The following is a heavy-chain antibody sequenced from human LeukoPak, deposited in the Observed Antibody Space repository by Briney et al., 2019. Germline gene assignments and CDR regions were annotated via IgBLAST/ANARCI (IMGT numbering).Heavy chain of an antibody. CDR3: TRRAAALDAFDI. D-gene: IGHD6-13*01. CDR2: IKSDGSST. CDR1: RCTFSSYW. J-gene: IGHJ3*02. V-gene: IGHV3-74*01. Sequence: GGSLRLCCAASRCTFSSYWMHWVRQAPGKGLVWVSRIKSDGSSTTYADSVKGRFTISRDNAKNTLYLQMNSLRAEDTAVYYCTRRAAALDAFDIWGQGTMVTVSS.